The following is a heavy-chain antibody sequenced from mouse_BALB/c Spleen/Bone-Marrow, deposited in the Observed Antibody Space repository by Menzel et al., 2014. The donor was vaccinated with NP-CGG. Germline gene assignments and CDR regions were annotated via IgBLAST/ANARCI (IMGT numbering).Heavy chain of an antibody. Sequence: QVQLQQSGPELVKPGASVKISCITSGYAFSSSWMNWVKQRPGQGLEWIGRIYPGDGDTNYNGKFKDKATLTADKSSSTAYMQLSSLTSVDSAVYFCARNDGYSWGQGTLVTVSA. V-gene: IGHV1-82*01. CDR2: IYPGDGDT. CDR3: ARNDGYS. CDR1: GYAFSSSW. J-gene: IGHJ3*01. D-gene: IGHD2-3*01.